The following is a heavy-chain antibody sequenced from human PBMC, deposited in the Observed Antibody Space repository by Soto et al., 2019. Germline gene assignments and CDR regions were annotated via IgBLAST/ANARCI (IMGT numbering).Heavy chain of an antibody. CDR1: GFAFSNFG. CDR2: ISYDGNIK. V-gene: IGHV3-30*03. J-gene: IGHJ4*02. CDR3: ARFWGPVTVAVDDS. Sequence: QVQLVESGGGVVQPGRSLRLSCAASGFAFSNFGMQWVRQAPGKGLEWVASISYDGNIKYSADSVKGRFTISRDNSKNTLYLQMNSLRSEDTAVYFCARFWGPVTVAVDDSWGQGTLVTVSS. D-gene: IGHD2-15*01.